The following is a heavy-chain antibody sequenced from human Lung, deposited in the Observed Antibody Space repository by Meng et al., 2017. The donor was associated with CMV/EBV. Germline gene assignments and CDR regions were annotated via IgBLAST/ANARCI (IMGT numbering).Heavy chain of an antibody. D-gene: IGHD3-22*01. CDR2: IYWDGDK. Sequence: QITLKEAGPTLLKPTRTLTLTCTVXGFSFSTSGVGVGWIRQPPGKALEWLALIYWDGDKRYSPSLENRLVITKDTSRNLVVLAMTNMDPVDTATYYCARQSYYDDSGYYFDYWGQGTLVTVSS. CDR1: GFSFSTSGVG. J-gene: IGHJ4*02. CDR3: ARQSYYDDSGYYFDY. V-gene: IGHV2-5*02.